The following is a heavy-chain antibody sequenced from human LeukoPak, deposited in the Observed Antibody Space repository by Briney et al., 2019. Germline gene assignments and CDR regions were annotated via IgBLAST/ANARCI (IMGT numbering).Heavy chain of an antibody. CDR2: IYSGGST. J-gene: IGHJ6*03. V-gene: IGHV3-53*01. CDR3: ARVVGYNYYMDV. CDR1: GFTVSSNY. Sequence: GGSLRLSFAASGFTVSSNYMSWVRQAPGKGLEWVSVIYSGGSTYYADSVKGRFTISRDNSKNTLYLQMNSLRAEDTAVYYCARVVGYNYYMDVWGKGTTVTVSS.